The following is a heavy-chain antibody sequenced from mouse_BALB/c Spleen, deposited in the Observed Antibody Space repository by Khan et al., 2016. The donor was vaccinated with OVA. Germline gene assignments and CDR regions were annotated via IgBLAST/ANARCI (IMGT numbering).Heavy chain of an antibody. V-gene: IGHV2-6*02. J-gene: IGHJ4*01. CDR1: GFSLTTYG. CDR2: IWSDGST. CDR3: ARRFDGYSSLYARDC. Sequence: QVQLKESGPGLVAPSQSLSITCTVSGFSLTTYGVHWVRQPPGKGLEWLVVIWSDGSTNYNSVLKSRLSISKDNSKSQVFLKMNSLQTDDTAMYYCARRFDGYSSLYARDCWVQGTSATVSS. D-gene: IGHD2-3*01.